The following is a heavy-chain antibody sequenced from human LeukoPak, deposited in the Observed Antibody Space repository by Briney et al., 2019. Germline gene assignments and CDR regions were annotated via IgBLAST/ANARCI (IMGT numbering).Heavy chain of an antibody. CDR2: IYYSGST. V-gene: IGHV4-59*01. Sequence: PSETLSLTCTVSGGSISSYYWSWIRQPPGKGLEWIGYIYYSGSTNYNPSLKSRVTISVDTSKNQFSLKLSSVTAADTAVYYCAREARGGQPHTRYYYYYMDVWGKGTTVTVSS. CDR3: AREARGGQPHTRYYYYYMDV. J-gene: IGHJ6*03. CDR1: GGSISSYY. D-gene: IGHD3-10*01.